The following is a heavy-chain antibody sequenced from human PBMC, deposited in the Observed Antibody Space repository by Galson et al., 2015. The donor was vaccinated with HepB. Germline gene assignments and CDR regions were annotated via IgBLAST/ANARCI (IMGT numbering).Heavy chain of an antibody. CDR1: GFTFSTYS. V-gene: IGHV3-48*02. Sequence: SLRLSCAASGFTFSTYSMNWVRQAPGKGLEWVSYISSSGTTTFYADSVKGRFTVSGDNAKNSLYLQMNSLRDEDTAVYYCARDGCGGSCYYYAMDVWGQGTTVTVSS. CDR3: ARDGCGGSCYYYAMDV. J-gene: IGHJ6*02. CDR2: ISSSGTTT. D-gene: IGHD2-15*01.